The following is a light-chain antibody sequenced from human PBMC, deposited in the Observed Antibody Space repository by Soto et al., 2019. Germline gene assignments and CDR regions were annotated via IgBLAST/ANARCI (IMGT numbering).Light chain of an antibody. V-gene: IGKV3-11*01. Sequence: EIVLTQSPATLSLSPGERATLSCRASQSVSSYLAWYQQKLGQAPRLLIHVTSIRATGITARFSGSGSGTDFTLTISSLEPEDFAVYYCQQRSNWPRTFGQGAKLEIK. CDR2: VTS. J-gene: IGKJ2*01. CDR3: QQRSNWPRT. CDR1: QSVSSY.